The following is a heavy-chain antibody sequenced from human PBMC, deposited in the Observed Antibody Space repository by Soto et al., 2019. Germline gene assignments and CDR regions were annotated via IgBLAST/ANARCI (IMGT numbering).Heavy chain of an antibody. J-gene: IGHJ6*02. V-gene: IGHV4-34*01. D-gene: IGHD3-22*01. CDR2: LNHSGST. Sequence: QVQLQQWGAGLLKPSETLSLTCAVYGGSFSGYYWSWIRQPPGKGLEWIGELNHSGSTNYKPSLKRRVTISVDTSKNQFSLKVSAVTAADTAVYYCARCYYDSSSCRMDVWGQGTKVTVSS. CDR1: GGSFSGYY. CDR3: ARCYYDSSSCRMDV.